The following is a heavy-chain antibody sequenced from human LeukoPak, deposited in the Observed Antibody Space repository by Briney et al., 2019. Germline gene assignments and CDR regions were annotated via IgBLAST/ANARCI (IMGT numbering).Heavy chain of an antibody. CDR3: AELGTTMIGGV. Sequence: PGGSPRLSCAASGFTFSNHEMNWVRQAPGKGLEWVSYISSSDSTIYYADSVKGRFTISRDNAKNSLYLQMNSLRAEDTAVYYCAELGTTMIGGVWGKGTTVTISS. D-gene: IGHD3-10*02. CDR1: GFTFSNHE. V-gene: IGHV3-48*03. J-gene: IGHJ6*04. CDR2: ISSSDSTI.